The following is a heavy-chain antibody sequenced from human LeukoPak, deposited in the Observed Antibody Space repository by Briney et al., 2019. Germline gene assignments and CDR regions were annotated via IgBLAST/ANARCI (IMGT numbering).Heavy chain of an antibody. J-gene: IGHJ6*03. Sequence: PGGSLRLSCAASGFTFSSYSMNWVRQAPGKGLEWVSSISSSSSYIYYADSVKGRFTISRDNAKNSLYLQMNSLRAEDTAVYYCARESRGYCSSTSCYGLYYYYYYMDVWGKGTTVTISS. D-gene: IGHD2-2*01. CDR2: ISSSSSYI. V-gene: IGHV3-21*01. CDR3: ARESRGYCSSTSCYGLYYYYYYMDV. CDR1: GFTFSSYS.